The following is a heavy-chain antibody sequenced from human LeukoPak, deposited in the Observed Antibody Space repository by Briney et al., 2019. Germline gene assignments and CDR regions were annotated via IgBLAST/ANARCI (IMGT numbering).Heavy chain of an antibody. Sequence: PSETLSLTCTVSGGSISSYYWSWIRQPPGKGLEWIGCIYYSGSTNYNPSLKSRVTISVDTSKNQFSLKLSSVTAADTAVYYCAREGTNSGSYSFDPWGQGTLVTVSS. J-gene: IGHJ5*02. CDR1: GGSISSYY. V-gene: IGHV4-59*01. D-gene: IGHD1-26*01. CDR3: AREGTNSGSYSFDP. CDR2: IYYSGST.